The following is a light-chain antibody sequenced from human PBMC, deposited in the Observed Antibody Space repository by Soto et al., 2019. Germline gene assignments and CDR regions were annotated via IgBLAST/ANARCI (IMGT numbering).Light chain of an antibody. Sequence: SYELTQPSSVSVSPGQTARITCSGDVVTINSARWFQQKPGQAPVVVIYKDTERPSGIPERFSGSSSGTTATLTISGAQVEDEADYYCYSATDSNLVFGGGTKLTVL. CDR3: YSATDSNLV. V-gene: IGLV3-27*01. CDR1: VVTINS. CDR2: KDT. J-gene: IGLJ3*02.